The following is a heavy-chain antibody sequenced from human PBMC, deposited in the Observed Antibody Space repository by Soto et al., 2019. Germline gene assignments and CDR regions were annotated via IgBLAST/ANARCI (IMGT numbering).Heavy chain of an antibody. CDR2: ISAGRST. D-gene: IGHD4-17*01. V-gene: IGHV3-23*01. CDR1: GFTFSNYA. CDR3: TKVRGDPV. Sequence: EVQVLESGGDLVQPGGSLRLSWAASGFTFSNYAMNWVRQAPGQGPEWVSGISAGRSTYYADSVKGRFTISRDNSKSTLCLQMDRLRAEDTALYYCTKVRGDPVWGKGTTVPVSS. J-gene: IGHJ6*04.